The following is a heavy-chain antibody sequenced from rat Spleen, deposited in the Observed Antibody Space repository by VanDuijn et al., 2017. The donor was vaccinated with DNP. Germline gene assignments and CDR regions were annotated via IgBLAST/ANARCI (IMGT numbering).Heavy chain of an antibody. CDR1: GFSLTSYN. Sequence: QVQLKESGPGLVQPSQTLSLTCTVSGFSLTSYNVHWVRQPTGKGLEWMGIIWTGGSTDYNSALKSRLSISRETSKSQVFLKRNSLQTEDIATYYCARSWYYSGDVGAMDAWGQGTSVTVSS. V-gene: IGHV2-30*01. CDR3: ARSWYYSGDVGAMDA. D-gene: IGHD1-1*01. CDR2: IWTGGST. J-gene: IGHJ4*01.